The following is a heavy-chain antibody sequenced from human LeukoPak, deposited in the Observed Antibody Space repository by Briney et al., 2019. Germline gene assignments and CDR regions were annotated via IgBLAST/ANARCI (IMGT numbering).Heavy chain of an antibody. Sequence: GGSLRLSCATSGFNFDRYTIHWVRQAPGKGLEWVSLAGWAGGTTFYSDSVRGRFTISRDSGRKSVYLQMNSLTTDDTAFYFCAKEMDTMFFDYWGQGALVTVSS. D-gene: IGHD3-10*02. CDR3: AKEMDTMFFDY. CDR1: GFNFDRYT. CDR2: AGWAGGTT. V-gene: IGHV3-43*01. J-gene: IGHJ4*02.